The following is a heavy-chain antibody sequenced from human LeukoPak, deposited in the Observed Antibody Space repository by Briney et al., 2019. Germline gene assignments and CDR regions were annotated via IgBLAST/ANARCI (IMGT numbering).Heavy chain of an antibody. D-gene: IGHD3-10*01. CDR1: GGSISSSSYY. CDR2: IYHSGST. Sequence: SETLSLTCTVSGGSISSSSYYWGWIRQPPGKGLEWIGYIYHSGSTYYNPSLKSRVTISVDRSKNQFSLKLSSVTAADTAVYYCARGGVFLWFGSPPDYWGQGTLVTVSS. J-gene: IGHJ4*02. CDR3: ARGGVFLWFGSPPDY. V-gene: IGHV4-39*07.